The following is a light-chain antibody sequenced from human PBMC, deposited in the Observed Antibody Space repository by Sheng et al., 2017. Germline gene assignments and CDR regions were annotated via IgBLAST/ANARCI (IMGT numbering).Light chain of an antibody. CDR1: NSDVGTYNL. CDR2: QGT. J-gene: IGLJ2*01. V-gene: IGLV2-23*01. Sequence: QSALTQPASVSGSPGQSITISCTGTNSDVGTYNLDSWYQHHAGKAPKLIIYQGTKRPSGISHRFSGSKSGNTASLTISGLQPEDEASYYCCSYAGIGTVIFGGGTKLTVL. CDR3: CSYAGIGTVI.